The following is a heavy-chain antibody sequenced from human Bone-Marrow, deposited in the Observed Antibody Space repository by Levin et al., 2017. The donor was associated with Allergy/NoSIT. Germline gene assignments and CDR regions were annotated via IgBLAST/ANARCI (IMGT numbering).Heavy chain of an antibody. CDR2: IHYSGNT. J-gene: IGHJ6*02. D-gene: IGHD3-22*01. V-gene: IGHV4-59*01. CDR3: ARETYYYHSGGSTYSYYGMDV. CDR1: GVSISRSY. Sequence: SQTLSLTCSVSGVSISRSYWIWIRQPPGKGLEWIGYIHYSGNTNYNPSLKSRVTISVDTSKNHFSLKLTSVTAADTALYYCARETYYYHSGGSTYSYYGMDVWGQGTTVTVSS.